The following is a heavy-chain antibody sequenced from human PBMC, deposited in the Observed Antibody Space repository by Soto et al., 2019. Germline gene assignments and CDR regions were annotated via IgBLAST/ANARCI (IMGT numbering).Heavy chain of an antibody. Sequence: PSETLSLTCTVSGGSISSYYWSWIRQPPGKGLEWIGYIYYSGSTNYNPSLKSRVTISVDTSKNQFSLKLSSVTAADTAVYYRARDTNFAGGGFDYWGQGTLVTVSS. J-gene: IGHJ4*02. CDR3: ARDTNFAGGGFDY. CDR1: GGSISSYY. V-gene: IGHV4-59*01. CDR2: IYYSGST. D-gene: IGHD2-15*01.